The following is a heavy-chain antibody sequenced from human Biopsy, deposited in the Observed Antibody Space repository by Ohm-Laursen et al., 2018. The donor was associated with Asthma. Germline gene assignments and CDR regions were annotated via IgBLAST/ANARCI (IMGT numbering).Heavy chain of an antibody. CDR1: GAAISRGGYY. CDR2: MYHSGSP. Sequence: GTLSLTCSVSGAAISRGGYYWSWVRQLPGRGMEWIGSMYHSGSPYYHPSLKSRATISVDTSKNQLSLKMSSVTAADTAVYFCVRHQYSSSWSTFDYWGQGALVTVSS. CDR3: VRHQYSSSWSTFDY. J-gene: IGHJ4*02. V-gene: IGHV4-39*01. D-gene: IGHD3-22*01.